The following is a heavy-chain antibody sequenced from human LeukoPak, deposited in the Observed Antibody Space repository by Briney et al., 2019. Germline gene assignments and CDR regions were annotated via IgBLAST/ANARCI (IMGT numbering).Heavy chain of an antibody. V-gene: IGHV1-3*01. CDR2: INAGNGNT. CDR1: GYTFTSYA. CDR3: ARVTTGYGSGVYYYYMDV. Sequence: GASVKVSCKASGYTFTSYAMHWVRQAPGQRLEWMGWINAGNGNTKYSQEFQGRVTITRDTSASTAYMELSRLRSDDTAVYYCARVTTGYGSGVYYYYMDVWGKGTTVTISS. D-gene: IGHD3-10*01. J-gene: IGHJ6*03.